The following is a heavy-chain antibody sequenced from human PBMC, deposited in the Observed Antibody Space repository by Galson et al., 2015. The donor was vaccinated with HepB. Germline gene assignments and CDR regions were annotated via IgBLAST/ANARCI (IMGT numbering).Heavy chain of an antibody. CDR3: AKFRRELQPYYYYSMDV. CDR2: ISSSGSST. Sequence: SLRLSCAASGFTFSSYAMTWVRQAPGKGLEWVSGISSSGSSTYYADSVKGRFTISRDNSKNTLYLQINSLRAEDTAVYYCAKFRRELQPYYYYSMDVWGEGTTVTVSS. D-gene: IGHD1-26*01. J-gene: IGHJ6*03. CDR1: GFTFSSYA. V-gene: IGHV3-23*01.